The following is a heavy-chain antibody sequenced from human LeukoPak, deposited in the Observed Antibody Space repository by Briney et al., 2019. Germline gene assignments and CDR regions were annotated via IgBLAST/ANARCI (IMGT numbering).Heavy chain of an antibody. D-gene: IGHD3-10*01. CDR2: ISSSSSYI. Sequence: GGSLRLSCAASGFTFSSYSMNWVRQAPGKGLEWVSSISSSSSYIYYADSAKGRFTISRDNAKNSLYLQMNSLRAEDTAVYYCARDRFRSGQPLGYWGQGTLVTVSS. CDR3: ARDRFRSGQPLGY. CDR1: GFTFSSYS. J-gene: IGHJ4*02. V-gene: IGHV3-21*01.